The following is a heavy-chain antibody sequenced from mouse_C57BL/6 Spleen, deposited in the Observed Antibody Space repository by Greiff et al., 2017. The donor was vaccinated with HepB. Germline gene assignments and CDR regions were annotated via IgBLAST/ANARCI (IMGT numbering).Heavy chain of an antibody. CDR2: IYPGDGDT. CDR3: ARYGSSYDPLWDY. D-gene: IGHD1-1*01. Sequence: QVQLKESGAELVKPGASVKISCKASGYAFSSYWMNWVKQRPGKGLEWIGQIYPGDGDTNYNGKFKGKATLTADKSSSTAYMQLSSLTSEDSAVYFCARYGSSYDPLWDYWGQGTTLTVSS. J-gene: IGHJ2*01. V-gene: IGHV1-80*01. CDR1: GYAFSSYW.